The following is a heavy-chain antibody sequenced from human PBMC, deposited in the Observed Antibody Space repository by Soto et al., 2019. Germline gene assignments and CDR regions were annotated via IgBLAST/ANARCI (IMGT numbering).Heavy chain of an antibody. CDR3: ARVATGSYNWFDP. CDR1: GFTFTNYW. J-gene: IGHJ5*02. CDR2: INSDGTRT. Sequence: EVQLVESGGGLVQPGGSLRLSCAASGFTFTNYWMHWVRQAPGKGLEWVSRINSDGTRTTYADSVKGRFTISRDNAKNTLYLQMNSLGAEDTAVYYCARVATGSYNWFDPWGQGTLVTVSS. D-gene: IGHD1-26*01. V-gene: IGHV3-74*01.